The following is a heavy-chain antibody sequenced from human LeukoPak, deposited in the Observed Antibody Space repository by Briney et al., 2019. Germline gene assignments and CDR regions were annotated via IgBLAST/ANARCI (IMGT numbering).Heavy chain of an antibody. CDR2: IKQDGGEK. Sequence: GGSLRLSCAASGFTFSNAYMNWVRQAPGKGLEWVANIKQDGGEKYYLDSVKGRFTVSRDNAKNSLYLQMSSLRAEDTAVYYCARVGARQILEYWGQGTLVTVSS. CDR1: GFTFSNAY. CDR3: ARVGARQILEY. V-gene: IGHV3-7*01. D-gene: IGHD4-17*01. J-gene: IGHJ4*02.